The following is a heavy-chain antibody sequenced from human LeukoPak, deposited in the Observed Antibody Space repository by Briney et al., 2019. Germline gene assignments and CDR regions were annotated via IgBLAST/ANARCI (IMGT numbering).Heavy chain of an antibody. D-gene: IGHD1-26*01. J-gene: IGHJ4*02. CDR3: ARRSSGSPPYYFGY. V-gene: IGHV3-74*01. CDR1: GFTFSSHW. CDR2: INSDGSST. Sequence: GGSLRPSCAASGFTFSSHWMHWVRQAPGKGLVWVSRINSDGSSTSYADSVKGRFTISRDNAKNTLYLQMNSLRAEDTAVYYCARRSSGSPPYYFGYWGQGTLVTVSS.